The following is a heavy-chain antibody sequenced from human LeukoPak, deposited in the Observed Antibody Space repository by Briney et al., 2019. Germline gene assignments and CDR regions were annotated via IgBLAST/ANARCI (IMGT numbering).Heavy chain of an antibody. CDR2: ISWNSGSI. Sequence: GRSLRLSCAASGFTFDDYAMHWVRQAPGKGLEWVSGISWNSGSIGYADSVKGRSTISRDNAKNSLYLQMNSLRAEDTALYYCAKDIGYSSPEGFDYWGQGTLVTVSS. J-gene: IGHJ4*02. V-gene: IGHV3-9*01. CDR3: AKDIGYSSPEGFDY. D-gene: IGHD6-13*01. CDR1: GFTFDDYA.